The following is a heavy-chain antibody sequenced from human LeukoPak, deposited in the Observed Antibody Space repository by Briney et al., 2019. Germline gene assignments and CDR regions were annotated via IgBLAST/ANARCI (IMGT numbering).Heavy chain of an antibody. D-gene: IGHD3-10*01. CDR3: ARDRGRGSGMDV. V-gene: IGHV1-2*04. Sequence: ASVKVSCKASGYTFTGYYMHWVRQAPGQGLEWMGWINPNSGGTNYAQKFQGWVTMTRDTSISTAYMELSRLRSDDMAVYYCARDRGRGSGMDVWGQGTTVTVSS. CDR2: INPNSGGT. CDR1: GYTFTGYY. J-gene: IGHJ6*02.